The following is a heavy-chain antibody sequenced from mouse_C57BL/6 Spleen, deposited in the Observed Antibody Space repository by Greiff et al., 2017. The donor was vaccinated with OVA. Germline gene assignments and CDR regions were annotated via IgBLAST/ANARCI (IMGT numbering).Heavy chain of an antibody. V-gene: IGHV1-82*01. Sequence: VQLQQSGPELVKPGASVKISCKASGYAFSSSWMNWVKQRPGKGLEWIGRIYPGDGGTNYNGKFKGKATLTADKSSSTAYMQLRSLTSEDSAVYFCARYYYGSSYFDDWGQGTTLTVSS. CDR2: IYPGDGGT. CDR1: GYAFSSSW. D-gene: IGHD1-1*01. J-gene: IGHJ2*01. CDR3: ARYYYGSSYFDD.